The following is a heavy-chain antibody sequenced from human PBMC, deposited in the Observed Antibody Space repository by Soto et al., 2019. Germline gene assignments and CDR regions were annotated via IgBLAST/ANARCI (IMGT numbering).Heavy chain of an antibody. J-gene: IGHJ4*02. CDR1: GGSISSGDYY. Sequence: SETLSLTCTVSGGSISSGDYYWGGIRQPPGKGLEWMGYIYNSGSTYYNPSLESRVTISADTSKNQFSLRLSSVTAADTAVYYCARASGYSSLFDHWGQGTLVTVSS. V-gene: IGHV4-30-4*01. D-gene: IGHD5-18*01. CDR3: ARASGYSSLFDH. CDR2: IYNSGST.